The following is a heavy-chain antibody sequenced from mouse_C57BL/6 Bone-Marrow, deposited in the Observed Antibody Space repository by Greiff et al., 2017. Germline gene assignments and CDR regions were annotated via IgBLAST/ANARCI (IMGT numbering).Heavy chain of an antibody. D-gene: IGHD2-4*01. Sequence: EVQRVESWGDLVKPGGSLKLSCAASGFTFSSYGMSWVRQTPDKRLEWVATISSGGSYTYYPDSVKGRFTISRDNAKNTLYLQMSSLKSEDTAMYYCARRDYDWFAYWGQGTLVTVSA. V-gene: IGHV5-6*01. CDR2: ISSGGSYT. CDR1: GFTFSSYG. J-gene: IGHJ3*01. CDR3: ARRDYDWFAY.